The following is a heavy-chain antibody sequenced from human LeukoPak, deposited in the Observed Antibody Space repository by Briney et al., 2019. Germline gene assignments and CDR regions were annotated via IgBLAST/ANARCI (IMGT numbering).Heavy chain of an antibody. CDR3: ARHKDQLWLNYFDY. CDR1: GGSISSYY. V-gene: IGHV4-59*08. Sequence: SETLSPTCTVSGGSISSYYWSWIRQPPGKGLEWIGYIYYSGSTNYNPSLKSRVTISVDTSKNQFSLKLSSVTAADTAVYYCARHKDQLWLNYFDYWGQGTLVTVSS. D-gene: IGHD5-18*01. CDR2: IYYSGST. J-gene: IGHJ4*02.